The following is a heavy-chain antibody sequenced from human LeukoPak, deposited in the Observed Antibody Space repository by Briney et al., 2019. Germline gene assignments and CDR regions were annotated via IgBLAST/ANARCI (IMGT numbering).Heavy chain of an antibody. CDR1: GYTFTGYY. V-gene: IGHV1-2*04. D-gene: IGHD4-11*01. J-gene: IGHJ6*02. CDR3: AREKATVTTGYYYGMDV. Sequence: ASVKVSCKASGYTFTGYYMHWVRQAPGQGLEWMGWINPNSGGTNYAQKFQGWVTMTRDTSISTAYMELSRLRSDDTAVYYCAREKATVTTGYYYGMDVWGQGTTVTVSS. CDR2: INPNSGGT.